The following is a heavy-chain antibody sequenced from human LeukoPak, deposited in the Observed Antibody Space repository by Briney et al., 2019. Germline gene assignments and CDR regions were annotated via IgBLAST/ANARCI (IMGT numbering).Heavy chain of an antibody. CDR1: GSTVSSNY. D-gene: IGHD5-24*01. V-gene: IGHV3-53*01. Sequence: GGSPRPSCAAAGSTVSSNYVSWVRHPPGERLGWVSILYAGGSTYYVDSVRGRFTISRDNSKIPLYLQMNSLSAEDTVVYFCAKHRARWDAFDVWGLGGLVTVSS. CDR3: AKHRARWDAFDV. J-gene: IGHJ3*01. CDR2: LYAGGST.